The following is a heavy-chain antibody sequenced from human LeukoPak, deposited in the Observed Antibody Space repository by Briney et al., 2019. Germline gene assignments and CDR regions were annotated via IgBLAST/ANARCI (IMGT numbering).Heavy chain of an antibody. CDR3: VKDRTGTYTLDY. CDR2: ISDDGSRQ. V-gene: IGHV3-30-3*01. J-gene: IGHJ4*02. Sequence: SLRLSFAATGFTFSNYAIHWGRQAPGKGLEWVAFISDDGSRQHYADSVKGRFTISRDNSKNTLNLQMNSLRAEDTAVYYCVKDRTGTYTLDYWGQGTLVTVSS. CDR1: GFTFSNYA. D-gene: IGHD3-10*01.